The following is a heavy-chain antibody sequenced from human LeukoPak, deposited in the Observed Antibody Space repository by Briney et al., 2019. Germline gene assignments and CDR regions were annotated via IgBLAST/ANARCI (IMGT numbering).Heavy chain of an antibody. CDR3: AKDQLWFGELLAPPY. D-gene: IGHD3-10*01. V-gene: IGHV3-21*01. CDR2: ISSSSSYI. Sequence: KAGGSLRLSCAASGFTFSSYSMNWVRQAPGKGLEWVSSISSSSSYIYYADSVKGRFTISRDNAKNSLYLQMNSLRAEDTAVHYCAKDQLWFGELLAPPYWGQGTLVTVSS. CDR1: GFTFSSYS. J-gene: IGHJ4*02.